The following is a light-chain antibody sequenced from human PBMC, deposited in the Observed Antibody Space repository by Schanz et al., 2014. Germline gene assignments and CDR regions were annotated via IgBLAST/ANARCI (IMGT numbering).Light chain of an antibody. CDR1: SGHSSSV. CDR3: QTWGTGIRV. Sequence: QLVLTQSPSASASLGASVKLTCTLSSGHSSSVVAWHQQQPEKGPRSLMRINSDGSHIKGDGIPDRFSGSSSGAERYLTISSLQSEDEADYYCQTWGTGIRVFGGGTKLTVL. J-gene: IGLJ3*02. CDR2: INSDGSH. V-gene: IGLV4-69*01.